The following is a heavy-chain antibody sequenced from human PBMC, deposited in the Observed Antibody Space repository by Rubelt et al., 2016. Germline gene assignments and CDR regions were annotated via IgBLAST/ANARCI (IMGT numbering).Heavy chain of an antibody. Sequence: QVQLQQWGAGLLKPSETLSLTCAVYGGSFSGYYWSWIRQPPGKGLEWIGEINHSRSTNYNPSLKSRVTMSVDTSKNQLSLKLSSVTAADTAVDYCARHRLLMVYARYYYYGMDVWGQGTTVTVSS. D-gene: IGHD2-8*01. CDR2: INHSRST. J-gene: IGHJ6*02. CDR3: ARHRLLMVYARYYYYGMDV. CDR1: GGSFSGYY. V-gene: IGHV4-34*01.